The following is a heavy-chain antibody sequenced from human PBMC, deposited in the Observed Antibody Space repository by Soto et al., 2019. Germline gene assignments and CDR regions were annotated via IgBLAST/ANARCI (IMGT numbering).Heavy chain of an antibody. CDR3: ARGAQRWLQFDY. CDR2: IYYSGST. V-gene: IGHV4-30-4*01. J-gene: IGHJ4*02. CDR1: GGSISSGDYY. D-gene: IGHD5-12*01. Sequence: PSETLSLTCTVSGGSISSGDYYWSWIRQPPGKGLEWIGYIYYSGSTYYNPSLKSRVTISVDTSKNQFALKLSSVTAADTAVYYCARGAQRWLQFDYWGQGTLVTVSS.